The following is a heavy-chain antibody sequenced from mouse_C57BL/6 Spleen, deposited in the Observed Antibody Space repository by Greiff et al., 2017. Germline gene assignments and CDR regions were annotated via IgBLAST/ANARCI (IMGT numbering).Heavy chain of an antibody. D-gene: IGHD1-1*01. V-gene: IGHV5-17*01. Sequence: EVKLVEPGGGLVKPGGSLKLSCAASGFTFSNYGMHWVRQAPEKGLEWVAYISSASSTIYYADTVKGRFTFSRDTAKNTLLLQGTRLRSDDTAMYYGARGRAYGAMDYWGQGTSVTVSS. J-gene: IGHJ4*01. CDR2: ISSASSTI. CDR1: GFTFSNYG. CDR3: ARGRAYGAMDY.